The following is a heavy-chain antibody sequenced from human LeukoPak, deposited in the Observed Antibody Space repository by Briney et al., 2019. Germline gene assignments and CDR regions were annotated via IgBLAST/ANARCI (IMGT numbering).Heavy chain of an antibody. J-gene: IGHJ4*02. Sequence: SETLSLTCTVSGGSISSNNYYWGWIRQSPGKGLEWIGSINYSGITYYTPSLKSRVTISVDTSKNLFSLKLSSVTAADTAVYYCVRDVPSGRFHFWGQGTLVTVSS. V-gene: IGHV4-39*07. CDR3: VRDVPSGRFHF. CDR1: GGSISSNNYY. D-gene: IGHD3-3*02. CDR2: INYSGIT.